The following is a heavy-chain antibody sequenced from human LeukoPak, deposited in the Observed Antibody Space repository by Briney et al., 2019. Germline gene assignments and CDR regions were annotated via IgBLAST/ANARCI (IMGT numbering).Heavy chain of an antibody. Sequence: ASETLSLTCTVSGGSISSSSYYWGWIRQPPGKGLEWIGSIYYSGSTYYNPSLKSRVTISVDTSKNQVSLQLNSVTAADTAVYYCAGYCGGGSCPDSWGQGTLVTVSS. CDR2: IYYSGST. D-gene: IGHD2-15*01. CDR3: AGYCGGGSCPDS. CDR1: GGSISSSSYY. J-gene: IGHJ4*02. V-gene: IGHV4-39*07.